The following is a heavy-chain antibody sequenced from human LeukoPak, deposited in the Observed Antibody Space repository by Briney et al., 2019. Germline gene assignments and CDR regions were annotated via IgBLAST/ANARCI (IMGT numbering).Heavy chain of an antibody. CDR1: GYTFTSYG. D-gene: IGHD2-21*01. V-gene: IGHV1-18*01. Sequence: ASVKVSCKASGYTFTSYGISWVRQAPGQGLEWMGWISAYNGNTNYAQKLQGRVTMTTDTSTSTAYMELRSLRSDDTAVYYCAREDRSPAFRLLLVSNDYWGQGTLVTVSS. CDR2: ISAYNGNT. CDR3: AREDRSPAFRLLLVSNDY. J-gene: IGHJ4*02.